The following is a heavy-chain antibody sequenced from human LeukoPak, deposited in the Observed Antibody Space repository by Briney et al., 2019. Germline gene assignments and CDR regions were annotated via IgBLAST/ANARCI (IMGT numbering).Heavy chain of an antibody. CDR2: INHSGST. J-gene: IGHJ4*02. CDR1: GGSFSGYY. Sequence: SETLSLTCAVYGGSFSGYYWSWIRQPPGKGLEWIGEINHSGSTSYNPSLKSRVTISVDTSKNQFSLKLSSVTAADTAVYYCASSYDSSGYYLEYWGQGTLVTVSS. CDR3: ASSYDSSGYYLEY. V-gene: IGHV4-34*01. D-gene: IGHD3-22*01.